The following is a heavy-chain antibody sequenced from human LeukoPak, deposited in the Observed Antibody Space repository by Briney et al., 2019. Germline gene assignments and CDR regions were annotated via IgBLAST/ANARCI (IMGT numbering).Heavy chain of an antibody. Sequence: PVGSLRLSCAASGFNFSSHWMSWVRQAPGKGLEWVANIGQDGTVKNYVDSVKGRFTMFRDNTKNSLYLQMSSLRSEDTAVYHCARGYCSGTSCFGAFDIWGQGTMVPVSS. V-gene: IGHV3-7*01. CDR2: IGQDGTVK. D-gene: IGHD2-2*01. CDR3: ARGYCSGTSCFGAFDI. J-gene: IGHJ3*02. CDR1: GFNFSSHW.